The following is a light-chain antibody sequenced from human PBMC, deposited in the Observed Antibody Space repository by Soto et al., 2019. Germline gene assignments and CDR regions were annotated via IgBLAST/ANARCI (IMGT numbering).Light chain of an antibody. CDR2: AAS. J-gene: IGKJ2*01. CDR1: QSVSSY. CDR3: QQYNNWPRT. Sequence: EIVLTQSPATLSLSPGERATLSCRASQSVSSYLAWYQQKPGQAPRLLIYAASTRATGIPARFSGRGSGTEFTLTISSLQSEDFAVYYCQQYNNWPRTFGQGTKVDIK. V-gene: IGKV3-15*01.